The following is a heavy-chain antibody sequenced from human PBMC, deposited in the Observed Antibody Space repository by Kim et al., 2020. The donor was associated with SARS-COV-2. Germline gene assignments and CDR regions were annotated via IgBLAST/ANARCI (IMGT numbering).Heavy chain of an antibody. J-gene: IGHJ6*02. V-gene: IGHV4-4*07. D-gene: IGHD1-26*01. Sequence: SETLSLTFTVSGGSISSYYWSWIRQPAGKGLEWIGRIYTSGSTNYNPSLKSRVTMSVDTSKNQFSLKLSSVTAADTAVYYCARDSPPRGWELLSTSYGMDVWGQGTTVTVSS. CDR1: GGSISSYY. CDR2: IYTSGST. CDR3: ARDSPPRGWELLSTSYGMDV.